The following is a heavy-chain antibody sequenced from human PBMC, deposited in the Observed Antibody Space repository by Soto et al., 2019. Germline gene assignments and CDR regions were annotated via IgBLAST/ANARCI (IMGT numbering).Heavy chain of an antibody. V-gene: IGHV3-23*01. CDR1: GFTFSSYA. D-gene: IGHD5-18*01. J-gene: IGHJ4*02. CDR2: ITSTGDRA. CDR3: AKYYMVTRSPFGY. Sequence: GGSLRLSCAASGFTFSSYAMSWVRQAPGKGLEWVSSITSTGDRAYYADSVKGRFTVSRDNSKNTLYLQMNSLRAEDTAVYYCAKYYMVTRSPFGYWGQGTLVTVSS.